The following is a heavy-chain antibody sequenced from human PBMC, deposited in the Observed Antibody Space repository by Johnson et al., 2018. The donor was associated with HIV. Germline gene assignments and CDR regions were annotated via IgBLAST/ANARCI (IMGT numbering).Heavy chain of an antibody. J-gene: IGHJ3*02. Sequence: VQLVESGGGVVQPGRSLRLSCAASGFTFSSYAMHWVRQAPGKGLEWVAVISYDGSNKSYADSVKGRFTISRDNSKNTLYLQMNSLRAEDTAVYYCAKVHSSSSNGFDIWGQGKMVTVSS. CDR3: AKVHSSSSNGFDI. D-gene: IGHD6-6*01. CDR1: GFTFSSYA. CDR2: ISYDGSNK. V-gene: IGHV3-30*04.